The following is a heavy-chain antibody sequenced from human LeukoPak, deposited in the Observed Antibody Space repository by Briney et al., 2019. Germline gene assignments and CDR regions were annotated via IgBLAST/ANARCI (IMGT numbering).Heavy chain of an antibody. CDR1: GFTFSSYG. J-gene: IGHJ3*02. CDR2: ISYDGSNK. CDR3: ANGDPKRIYCSGGSCLLNAFDI. Sequence: PGRSLRLSCAASGFTFSSYGMHWVRQAPGKGLEWVAVISYDGSNKYYADSVKGRFTISRDNSKNTLYLQMNSLRAEDTAVYYCANGDPKRIYCSGGSCLLNAFDIWGQGTMVTVSS. V-gene: IGHV3-30*18. D-gene: IGHD2-15*01.